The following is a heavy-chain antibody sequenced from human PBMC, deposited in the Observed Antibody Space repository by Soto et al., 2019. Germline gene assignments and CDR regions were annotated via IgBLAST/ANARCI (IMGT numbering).Heavy chain of an antibody. CDR1: VFTFSSYD. V-gene: IGHV3-48*03. D-gene: IGHD3-3*01. Sequence: EVPLVESGGGLVQPVGSLRISCAASVFTFSSYDMNWVLQAPGKGLDWGSYISSSGSTIYYADSVKGRLTISRDIDKNSLYLQMNSLRAEEPSVYYCCTQSYAFWSGYYLYSYGMDVWGQGTTVTVSS. J-gene: IGHJ6*02. CDR2: ISSSGSTI. CDR3: CTQSYAFWSGYYLYSYGMDV.